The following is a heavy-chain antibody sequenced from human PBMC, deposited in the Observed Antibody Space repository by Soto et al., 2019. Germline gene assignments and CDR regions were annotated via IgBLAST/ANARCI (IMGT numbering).Heavy chain of an antibody. Sequence: XSVKGSCKASRYTFTSYYMHWVRQAPGQGLEWMGIINPSGGSTSYAQKFQGRVTMTRDTSTSTVYMELSSLRSEDTAVYYCARAPLGGGLVPWGQGILVTVFS. V-gene: IGHV1-46*01. CDR3: ARAPLGGGLVP. J-gene: IGHJ5*02. CDR1: RYTFTSYY. CDR2: INPSGGST. D-gene: IGHD2-15*01.